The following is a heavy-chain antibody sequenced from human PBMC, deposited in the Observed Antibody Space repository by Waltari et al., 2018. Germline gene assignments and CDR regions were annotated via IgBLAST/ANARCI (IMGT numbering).Heavy chain of an antibody. CDR3: ARDARNGRELSLLYY. CDR1: GYTFTGYY. CDR2: INPNSGGT. D-gene: IGHD3-16*02. Sequence: QVQLVQSGAEVKKPGASVKVSCKASGYTFTGYYMHWVRQAPGQGLEWMGRINPNSGGTNYAQKFQGRVTMTRDTSISTAYMELSRLRSDDTAVYYCARDARNGRELSLLYYWGQGTLVTVSS. V-gene: IGHV1-2*06. J-gene: IGHJ4*02.